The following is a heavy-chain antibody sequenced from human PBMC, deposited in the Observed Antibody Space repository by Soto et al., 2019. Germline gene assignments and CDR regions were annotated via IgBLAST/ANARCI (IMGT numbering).Heavy chain of an antibody. V-gene: IGHV3-21*01. J-gene: IGHJ4*02. CDR2: ISSSSSYI. D-gene: IGHD2-15*01. CDR1: GFTFSSYS. Sequence: GGSLRLSCAASGFTFSSYSMNWVRQAPGKGLEWVSSISSSSSYIYYADSVKGRFTISRDNAKNSLYLQMNSLRAEDTAVYYCARGVVAGVSIGYWGQGTLVTVSS. CDR3: ARGVVAGVSIGY.